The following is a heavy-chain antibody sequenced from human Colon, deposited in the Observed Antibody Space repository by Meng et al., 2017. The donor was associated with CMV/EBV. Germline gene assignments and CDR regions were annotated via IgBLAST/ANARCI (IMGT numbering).Heavy chain of an antibody. Sequence: SETLSLTCTVSGGSISSSSYYWGWIRQPPGKGLEWIGSIYYSGSTYYTPSLKSRVTISVDTSKNQFSLKLSSVTAADTAVYYCAGITGTLDYWGQGTLVTVSS. J-gene: IGHJ4*02. CDR3: AGITGTLDY. D-gene: IGHD1-20*01. CDR1: GGSISSSSYY. CDR2: IYYSGST. V-gene: IGHV4-39*01.